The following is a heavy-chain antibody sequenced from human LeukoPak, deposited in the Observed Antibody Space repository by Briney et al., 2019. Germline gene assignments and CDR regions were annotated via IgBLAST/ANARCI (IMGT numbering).Heavy chain of an antibody. V-gene: IGHV1-69*05. CDR2: IIPIFGTA. D-gene: IGHD3-22*01. J-gene: IGHJ3*02. CDR3: ARAGPSMIVPNAFDI. Sequence: GASVKVSCKASGGTFISYAISWVRQAPGQGLEWMGRIIPIFGTANYAQKFQGRVTITTDESTSTAYMELSSLRSEDTAVYYCARAGPSMIVPNAFDIWGQGTMVTVSS. CDR1: GGTFISYA.